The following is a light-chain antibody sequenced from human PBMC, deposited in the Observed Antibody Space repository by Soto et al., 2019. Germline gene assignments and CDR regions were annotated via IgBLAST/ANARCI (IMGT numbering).Light chain of an antibody. V-gene: IGKV1-6*01. CDR2: AAS. J-gene: IGKJ1*01. Sequence: TRTLTSLGASVETTITVTRLASQGISHYLAWYQQRPGNAPTLLISAASRLQSGVPSRFSGRGSGTDVTLTISSLQPEDFATYYCLQDYDSPRTFGQGTKVDIK. CDR1: QGISHY. CDR3: LQDYDSPRT.